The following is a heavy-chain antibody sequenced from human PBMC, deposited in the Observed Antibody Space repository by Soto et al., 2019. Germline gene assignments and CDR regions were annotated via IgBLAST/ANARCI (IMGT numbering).Heavy chain of an antibody. CDR3: AKAAEYYDSSGYYSPFGY. V-gene: IGHV3-23*01. Sequence: EVQLLESGGGLVQPGGSLRLSCAASGFTFSSYAMSWVRQAPGKGLEWVSAISGSGGSTYYADSVKGRFTISRDNSKNTLYLQMNSLRAEYTAVYYCAKAAEYYDSSGYYSPFGYWGQGTLVTVSS. CDR1: GFTFSSYA. CDR2: ISGSGGST. J-gene: IGHJ4*02. D-gene: IGHD3-22*01.